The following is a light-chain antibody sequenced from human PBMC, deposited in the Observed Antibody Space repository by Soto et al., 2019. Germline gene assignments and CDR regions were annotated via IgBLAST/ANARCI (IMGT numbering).Light chain of an antibody. J-gene: IGLJ1*01. Sequence: QSALTQPASVSGSPGQSITISCTGTSSDVGGYNYVSWYQQHTGKAPKFIIYDVSNRPSGVSNRFSGSKSGNTAFLTISGLQAEDEADYYCCSYTTSNTRQIVFGTGTKLTVL. CDR2: DVS. V-gene: IGLV2-14*01. CDR1: SSDVGGYNY. CDR3: CSYTTSNTRQIV.